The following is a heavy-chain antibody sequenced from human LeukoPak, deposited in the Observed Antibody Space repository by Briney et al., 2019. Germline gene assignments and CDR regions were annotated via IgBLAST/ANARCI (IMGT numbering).Heavy chain of an antibody. CDR1: GDSISNYY. D-gene: IGHD2-2*01. V-gene: IGHV4-4*09. CDR2: IHTSGST. Sequence: SETLSLTCTVSGDSISNYYWSWIRQTPGKGLEWIGYIHTSGSTYYNPSLKSRVTISVDTSKNQFSLKLSSVTAADTAVYYCARVGRCSSTSCHLYNWFDPWGQGTLVTVSS. J-gene: IGHJ5*02. CDR3: ARVGRCSSTSCHLYNWFDP.